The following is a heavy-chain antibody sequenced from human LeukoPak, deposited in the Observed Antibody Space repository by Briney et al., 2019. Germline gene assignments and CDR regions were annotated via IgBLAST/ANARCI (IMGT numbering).Heavy chain of an antibody. Sequence: ASVTVSCKASGYTFTSYGISWVRQAPGQGLEWMGWISAYNGNTNYAQKLQGRVTMTTDTSTSTAYMELRSLRSDDTAVYYCATRDATVTTSYYYYGMDVWGQGTTVTVSS. J-gene: IGHJ6*02. CDR2: ISAYNGNT. CDR1: GYTFTSYG. CDR3: ATRDATVTTSYYYYGMDV. V-gene: IGHV1-18*01. D-gene: IGHD4-11*01.